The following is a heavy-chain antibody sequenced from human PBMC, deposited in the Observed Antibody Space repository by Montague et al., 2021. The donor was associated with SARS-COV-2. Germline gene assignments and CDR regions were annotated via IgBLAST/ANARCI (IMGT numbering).Heavy chain of an antibody. CDR1: GDSISHSSFY. CDR3: ARVRAVPAAMRIFSLGRSYYGMDV. J-gene: IGHJ6*02. Sequence: SETLSLTCSVSGDSISHSSFYWGWIRQPPGKGLEWIGRIYYSGSSSYNPSLKSRVTISVDTSKNQFSLKLSSVTAADTAVYYCARVRAVPAAMRIFSLGRSYYGMDVWGQGTTVTASS. D-gene: IGHD2-2*01. V-gene: IGHV4-39*07. CDR2: IYYSGSS.